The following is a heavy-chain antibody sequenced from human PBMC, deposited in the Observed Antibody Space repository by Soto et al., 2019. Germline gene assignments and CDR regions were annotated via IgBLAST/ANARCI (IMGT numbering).Heavy chain of an antibody. J-gene: IGHJ4*02. Sequence: PGGSLRLSCAASGFTFSSYAMSWVRQAPGKGLEWVSGISGSGGSTYYADSVKGRFTISRDNSKNTLYLQMNSLRAEDTAVYYCARGGSGWYLTFIDYWGQGTQVTVSS. D-gene: IGHD6-13*01. CDR2: ISGSGGST. V-gene: IGHV3-23*01. CDR1: GFTFSSYA. CDR3: ARGGSGWYLTFIDY.